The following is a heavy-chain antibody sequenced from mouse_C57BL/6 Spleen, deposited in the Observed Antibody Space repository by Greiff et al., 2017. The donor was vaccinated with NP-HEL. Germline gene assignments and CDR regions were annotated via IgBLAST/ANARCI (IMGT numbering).Heavy chain of an antibody. CDR2: IYPGSGNT. CDR3: ARGSTETYFDY. V-gene: IGHV1-76*01. J-gene: IGHJ2*01. CDR1: GYTFTDYY. Sequence: VQLQQSGAELVRPGASVKLSCKASGYTFTDYYINWVKQRPGQGLEWIARIYPGSGNTYYNEKFKGKATLTAEKSSSTAYMQRSSLTSEDSAVYFCARGSTETYFDYWGQGTTLTVSS.